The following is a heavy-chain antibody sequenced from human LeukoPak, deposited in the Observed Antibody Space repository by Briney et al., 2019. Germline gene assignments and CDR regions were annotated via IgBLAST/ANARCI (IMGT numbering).Heavy chain of an antibody. V-gene: IGHV4-59*01. Sequence: SETLSLTCTVSGGSISSYYWSWIRQPPGKGLEWIGYIYYSGSTNYNPSLKSRVTISVDTSKNQFSLKLSSVTAADTAVYYCARDRGYSSNPGGDDYWGQGTLVTVSS. J-gene: IGHJ4*02. CDR1: GGSISSYY. CDR2: IYYSGST. CDR3: ARDRGYSSNPGGDDY. D-gene: IGHD5-18*01.